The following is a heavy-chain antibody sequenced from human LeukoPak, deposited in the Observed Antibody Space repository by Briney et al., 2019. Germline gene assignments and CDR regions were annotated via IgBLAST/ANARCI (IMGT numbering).Heavy chain of an antibody. J-gene: IGHJ4*02. Sequence: SSETLSLTCAVSGYSISSGYYWGWIRQPPGKGLEWIGSIYHSGSTYYNPSLKSRVTISVDTSKNQFSLKLSSVTAADTAVYYCARQPKIAVARAFLDYWGQGTLVTASS. CDR2: IYHSGST. D-gene: IGHD6-19*01. CDR3: ARQPKIAVARAFLDY. V-gene: IGHV4-38-2*01. CDR1: GYSISSGYY.